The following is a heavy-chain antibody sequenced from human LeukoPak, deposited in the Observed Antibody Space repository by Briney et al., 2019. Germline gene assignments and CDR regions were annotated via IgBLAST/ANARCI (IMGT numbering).Heavy chain of an antibody. D-gene: IGHD3-16*02. J-gene: IGHJ4*02. CDR2: ITSGGDYI. CDR3: ARVSIFGVVIANDY. CDR1: GFTFDVYP. Sequence: GGSVSLSCAASGFTFDVYPMRCARQAPGEGRQWFSTITSGGDYIYHAHQVTGRLTISRDDSKNSLYLHMNSLRAEDTAVYYCARVSIFGVVIANDYWGQGTVVTVSS. V-gene: IGHV3-21*01.